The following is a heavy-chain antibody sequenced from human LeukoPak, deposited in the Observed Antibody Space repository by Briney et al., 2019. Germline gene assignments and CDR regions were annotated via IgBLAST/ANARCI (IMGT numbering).Heavy chain of an antibody. CDR1: GFTFSSYW. D-gene: IGHD6-13*01. Sequence: GGSLRLSCAASGFTFSSYWMSWVRQAPGKGLEWVANIKQDGSEKYYVDSVKGRFTISRDNAKNSLYLQMNSLRAEDTAVYYCARVMYSSSWYGDAFDIWGQGTMVTVSS. CDR3: ARVMYSSSWYGDAFDI. CDR2: IKQDGSEK. V-gene: IGHV3-7*01. J-gene: IGHJ3*02.